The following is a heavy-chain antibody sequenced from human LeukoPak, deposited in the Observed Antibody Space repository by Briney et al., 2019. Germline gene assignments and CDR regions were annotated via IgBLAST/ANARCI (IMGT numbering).Heavy chain of an antibody. D-gene: IGHD6-13*01. CDR1: GGSLSGYY. J-gene: IGHJ4*02. CDR3: ARFGDMAAAGNPFDY. Sequence: SETLSLTCAVYGGSLSGYYWSWIRQPPGKGLEWIGEINHSGSTNYNPSLKSRVTISVDTSKNQFSLKLSSVTAADTAVYYCARFGDMAAAGNPFDYWGQGPLVPVSS. CDR2: INHSGST. V-gene: IGHV4-34*01.